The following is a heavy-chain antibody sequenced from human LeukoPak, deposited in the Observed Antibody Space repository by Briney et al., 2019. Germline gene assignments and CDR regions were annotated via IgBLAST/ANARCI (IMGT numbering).Heavy chain of an antibody. D-gene: IGHD4-17*01. V-gene: IGHV3-23*01. J-gene: IGHJ3*02. CDR2: ISGSGGST. Sequence: GGSLRLSCAASGFTFSSYAMSWVGQAPGKGLEGVSAISGSGGSTYYADSVKGRFTISRDNSKNTLYLQMNSLRAEDTAVYYCAKASDDYGDHDAFDIWGQGTMVTVSS. CDR1: GFTFSSYA. CDR3: AKASDDYGDHDAFDI.